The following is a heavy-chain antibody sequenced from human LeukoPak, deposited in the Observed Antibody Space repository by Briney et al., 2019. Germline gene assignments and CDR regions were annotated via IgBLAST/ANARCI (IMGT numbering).Heavy chain of an antibody. CDR3: ARDNLGIWDGGSSFDP. J-gene: IGHJ5*02. CDR1: GFTFSSYA. CDR2: ISYDGSNK. Sequence: GGSLRLSCAASGFTFSSYAMHWVRQAPGKGLEWVAVISYDGSNKYYADSVKGRFTISRDNSKNTLYLQMNSLRAEDTAVYYCARDNLGIWDGGSSFDPWGQGTLVTVSS. D-gene: IGHD7-27*01. V-gene: IGHV3-30-3*01.